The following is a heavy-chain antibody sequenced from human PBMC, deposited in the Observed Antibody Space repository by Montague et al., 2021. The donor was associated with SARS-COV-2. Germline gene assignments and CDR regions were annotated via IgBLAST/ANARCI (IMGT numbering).Heavy chain of an antibody. J-gene: IGHJ4*02. V-gene: IGHV4-34*01. CDR1: GGSFSGYY. D-gene: IGHD3-22*01. Sequence: SETLSLTCAVYGGSFSGYYWSWIRQPPGKGLEWIWDINHSGSTNYNPSLKSRVSISVDTSKNQFSLKLSSVTAADTAVYYCARAIVDVTMMVVVMTGVEHYFDFWGQGTLVTVSS. CDR2: INHSGST. CDR3: ARAIVDVTMMVVVMTGVEHYFDF.